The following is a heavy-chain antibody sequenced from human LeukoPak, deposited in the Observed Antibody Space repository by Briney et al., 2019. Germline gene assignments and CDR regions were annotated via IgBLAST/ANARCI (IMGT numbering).Heavy chain of an antibody. CDR2: IKQDGSEK. CDR3: ARGNTQMGPSYYYYYMDV. J-gene: IGHJ6*03. CDR1: GFTFSSYW. Sequence: GGSLRLSCAASGFTFSSYWMSWVRQAPGKGLEWVANIKQDGSEKYYVDSVKGRFTISRDNAKNSLYLQMNSLRAEDTAVYYCARGNTQMGPSYYYYYMDVWGKGTTVTVSS. D-gene: IGHD2-8*01. V-gene: IGHV3-7*01.